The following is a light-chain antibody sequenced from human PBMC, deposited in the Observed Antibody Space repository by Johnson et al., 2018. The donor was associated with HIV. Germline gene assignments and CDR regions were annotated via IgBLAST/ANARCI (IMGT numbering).Light chain of an antibody. Sequence: TQPPSVSGSPGQSVTISCTGTSSDVGSYDYVSWYQQHPGTVPKPMIYNVHTRPPGVPDRFSGSKSGNTDSMTLPGLQAGYEADYFCGTWDNRLSGCYVFGSGTKVTVL. CDR2: NVH. CDR1: SSDVGSYDY. J-gene: IGLJ1*01. CDR3: GTWDNRLSGCYV. V-gene: IGLV2-5*01.